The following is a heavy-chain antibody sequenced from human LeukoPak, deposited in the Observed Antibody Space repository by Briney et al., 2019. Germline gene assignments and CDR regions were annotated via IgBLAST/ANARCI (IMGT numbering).Heavy chain of an antibody. CDR1: GGSVSTSH. V-gene: IGHV4-59*02. CDR2: VDYSGTT. Sequence: SETLSLTCTVSGGSVSTSHWNWIRQSPTKGLEWIGSVDYSGTTKYNPSLRSRVTLSLDTSKNQFSLKLRSVTAADTALYYCTRGYYEPFDRWGQGTLVTVSS. D-gene: IGHD3-22*01. J-gene: IGHJ4*02. CDR3: TRGYYEPFDR.